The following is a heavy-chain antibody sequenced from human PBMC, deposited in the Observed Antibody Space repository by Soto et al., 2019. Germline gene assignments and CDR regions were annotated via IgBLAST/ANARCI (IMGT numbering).Heavy chain of an antibody. CDR1: GYTFTTYG. CDR2: ISPYNGTT. Sequence: ASVKVSCKASGYTFTTYGISWVRQAPGQGLEWMGWISPYNGTTKYAEKFQGEMTMTTDTATSTAYMDLRSLRSDDTAVYYCTRDVYPFALDVWGLGTSVTVSS. J-gene: IGHJ6*02. V-gene: IGHV1-18*04. CDR3: TRDVYPFALDV.